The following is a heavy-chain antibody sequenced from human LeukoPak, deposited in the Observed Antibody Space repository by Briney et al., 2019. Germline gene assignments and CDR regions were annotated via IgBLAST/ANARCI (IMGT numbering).Heavy chain of an antibody. Sequence: GGSLRLSCATSGFTFSKYWMSWVRQAPGKGLEWVANIKQDGTEKYYVDSVKGRFTISRDNAKNSLHLQMNSLRAEDTAVYYCARGETSSYDYWGQGTLVTVSS. V-gene: IGHV3-7*04. J-gene: IGHJ4*02. D-gene: IGHD2-2*01. CDR3: ARGETSSYDY. CDR1: GFTFSKYW. CDR2: IKQDGTEK.